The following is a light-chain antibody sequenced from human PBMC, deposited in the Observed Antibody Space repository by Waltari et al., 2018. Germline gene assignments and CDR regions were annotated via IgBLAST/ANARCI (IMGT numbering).Light chain of an antibody. Sequence: QSALTQPASVSASPGQSITISCNGPSSYVGDYNLASWYQQHPAQAPKLLIFEVSKRPTGVSNRFSASKSGNTASMTISGLQAEDEATYHCCSYAGTNTWVFGGGTKVTVL. CDR3: CSYAGTNTWV. V-gene: IGLV2-23*02. J-gene: IGLJ2*01. CDR2: EVS. CDR1: SSYVGDYNL.